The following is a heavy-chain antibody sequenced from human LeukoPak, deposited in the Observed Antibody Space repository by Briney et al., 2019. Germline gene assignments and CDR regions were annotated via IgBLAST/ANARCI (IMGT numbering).Heavy chain of an antibody. CDR3: ARGGSGWYFFDY. D-gene: IGHD6-19*01. CDR1: GFTFSSYA. CDR2: ISYDGSNK. Sequence: GGSLRLSCAASGFTFSSYAMHWVRQAPGKGLEWVAVISYDGSNKYYADSVKGRFIISRDNSKNTLYLQMNSLRAEDTAVYYCARGGSGWYFFDYSGQGTLVTVSS. V-gene: IGHV3-30*04. J-gene: IGHJ4*02.